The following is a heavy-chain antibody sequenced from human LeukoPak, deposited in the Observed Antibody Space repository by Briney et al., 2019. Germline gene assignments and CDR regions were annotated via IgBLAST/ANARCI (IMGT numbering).Heavy chain of an antibody. CDR1: GGSFSGYY. D-gene: IGHD3-22*01. Sequence: SETLSLTCAVYGGSFSGYYWSWIRQPPGKGLEWMGEINHSGSTNYNPSLKSRVTISVDTSKNQFSLKLSSVTAADTAVYYCARGRVYYDSSGYYYRAFDIWGQGTMVTVSS. J-gene: IGHJ3*02. CDR3: ARGRVYYDSSGYYYRAFDI. V-gene: IGHV4-34*01. CDR2: INHSGST.